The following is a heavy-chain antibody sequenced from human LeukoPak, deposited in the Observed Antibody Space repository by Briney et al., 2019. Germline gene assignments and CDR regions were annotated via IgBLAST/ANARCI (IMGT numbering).Heavy chain of an antibody. CDR2: ISGSGGST. CDR3: AKGYYDSSGYPNWFDP. D-gene: IGHD3-22*01. V-gene: IGHV3-23*01. CDR1: GFTFSSYA. J-gene: IGHJ5*02. Sequence: PGGFLRLSCAASGFTFSSYAMSWVRQAPGKGLEWVSAISGSGGSTYYAKSVKGRFTISRDNSKNTLYLQMNSLRAEDTAVYYCAKGYYDSSGYPNWFDPWGQGTLVTVSS.